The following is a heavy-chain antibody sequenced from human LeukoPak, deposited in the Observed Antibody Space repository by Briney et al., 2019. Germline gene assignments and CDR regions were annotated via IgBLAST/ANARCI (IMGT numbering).Heavy chain of an antibody. V-gene: IGHV4-59*08. CDR2: VYYNGNT. Sequence: PSETLSLTCTVSGGSITGYYWNWIRQPPGKRPEWIGSVYYNGNTNYNPSLKSRTTLSVDTSKNQFSLKLSSVTAADTAVYYCARRGFGDYWGQGTLVTVSS. CDR1: GGSITGYY. D-gene: IGHD3-10*01. J-gene: IGHJ4*02. CDR3: ARRGFGDY.